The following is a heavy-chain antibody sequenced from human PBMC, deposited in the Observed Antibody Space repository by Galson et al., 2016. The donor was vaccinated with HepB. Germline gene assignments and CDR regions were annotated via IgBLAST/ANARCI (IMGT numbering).Heavy chain of an antibody. Sequence: SVKVSCKASGFILTNYYMHWVRQAPGQGLERMGIINPSGGRTTYAQKFQGRVSMTSDTSASTVYMELSSLRSEDTAVYYCARRNSRLYSSSYYWFDPWGQGTLVTVSS. CDR3: ARRNSRLYSSSYYWFDP. D-gene: IGHD2-2*01. CDR1: GFILTNYY. CDR2: INPSGGRT. V-gene: IGHV1-46*01. J-gene: IGHJ5*02.